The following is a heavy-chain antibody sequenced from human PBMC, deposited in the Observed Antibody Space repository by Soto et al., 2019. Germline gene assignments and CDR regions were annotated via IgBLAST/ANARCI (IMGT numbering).Heavy chain of an antibody. CDR2: IKQDGSEE. Sequence: EVQLVESGGGLVQPGGSLRLSCAASGFTFSTYWMSWVRQAPGKGLEWVANIKQDGSEEYYVDSVKGRFTISRDNAKTSLYLQMTSLGGEETAVYSCARTHGAYSGWDYWGQGTLVTVSS. V-gene: IGHV3-7*04. CDR3: ARTHGAYSGWDY. CDR1: GFTFSTYW. D-gene: IGHD6-19*01. J-gene: IGHJ4*02.